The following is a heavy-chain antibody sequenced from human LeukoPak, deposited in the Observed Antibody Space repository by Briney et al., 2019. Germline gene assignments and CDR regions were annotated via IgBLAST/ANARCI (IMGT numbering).Heavy chain of an antibody. J-gene: IGHJ4*02. Sequence: GGSLRLSCAASGFTFNNYAMSWVRQAPGKGLEWVSSITGSGGGTFYADSVKGRFTISRDNSKNTLYLQMNSLRVEDTATYYCAKAYNYGSGSYYQTFDYWGQGTLVTVSS. D-gene: IGHD3-10*01. CDR3: AKAYNYGSGSYYQTFDY. V-gene: IGHV3-23*01. CDR2: ITGSGGGT. CDR1: GFTFNNYA.